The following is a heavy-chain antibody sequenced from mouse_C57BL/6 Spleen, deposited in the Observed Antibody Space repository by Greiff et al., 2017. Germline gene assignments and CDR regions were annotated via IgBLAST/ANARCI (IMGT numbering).Heavy chain of an antibody. CDR2: IDPSDSYT. CDR3: ARWSTVVSFDY. CDR1: GYTFTSYW. J-gene: IGHJ2*01. V-gene: IGHV1-50*01. Sequence: QVQLQQPGAELVKPGASVKLSCKASGYTFTSYWMQWVKQRPGQGLEWIGEIDPSDSYTNYNQKFKGKAPLTVDTSSSTAYMQLSSLTSEDSAVYYCARWSTVVSFDYWGQGTTLTVSS. D-gene: IGHD1-1*01.